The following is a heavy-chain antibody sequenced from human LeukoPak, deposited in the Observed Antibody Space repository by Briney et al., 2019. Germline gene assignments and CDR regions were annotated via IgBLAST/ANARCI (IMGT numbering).Heavy chain of an antibody. CDR3: ARDRRNIAARPGGWFDP. Sequence: ASVKVSCKAPGYTFTSYYMHWVRQAPGQGLEWMGIINPSGGSTSYAQKFQGRVTMTRDTSTSTVYMELSSLRSEDTAVYYCARDRRNIAARPGGWFDPWGQGTTVTVSS. V-gene: IGHV1-46*01. CDR1: GYTFTSYY. J-gene: IGHJ5*01. D-gene: IGHD6-6*01. CDR2: INPSGGST.